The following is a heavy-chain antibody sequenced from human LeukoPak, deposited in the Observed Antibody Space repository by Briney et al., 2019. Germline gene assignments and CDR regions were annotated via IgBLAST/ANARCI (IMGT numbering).Heavy chain of an antibody. CDR1: GFPVSGNY. V-gene: IGHV3-66*01. D-gene: IGHD2-2*01. CDR2: IYSGGST. CDR3: ARELRIVVVPAATKDAFDI. J-gene: IGHJ3*02. Sequence: GGSLRLSCAVSGFPVSGNYMSWVRQAPGKGLEWVSVIYSGGSTYYADSVKGRFTISRDNSKNTLYLQMNSLRAEDTAVYYCARELRIVVVPAATKDAFDIWGQGTMVTVSS.